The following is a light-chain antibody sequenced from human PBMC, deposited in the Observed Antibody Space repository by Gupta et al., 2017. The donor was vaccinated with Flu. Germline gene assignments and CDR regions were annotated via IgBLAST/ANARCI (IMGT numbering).Light chain of an antibody. CDR1: QGLSSW. CDR2: AAS. CDR3: QRTDNFTWT. V-gene: IGKV1-12*01. J-gene: IGKJ1*01. Sequence: GETVTSTFRASQGLSSWLAWYQQKPGKAPKLLMSAASSLQSGVPTRFSGSGSVTDFTLTISRRQPEDFATYYCQRTDNFTWTFGQGTTVELK.